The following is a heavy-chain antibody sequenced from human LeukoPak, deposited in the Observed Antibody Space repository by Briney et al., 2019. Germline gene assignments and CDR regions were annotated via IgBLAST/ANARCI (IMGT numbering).Heavy chain of an antibody. D-gene: IGHD3-10*01. CDR1: GGSISSGGYY. CDR3: ARWFPTDSYYFDY. CDR2: IYYSGST. V-gene: IGHV4-31*03. J-gene: IGHJ4*02. Sequence: PSETLSLTCTVSGGSISSGGYYWSWIRQHPGKGLEWIGYIYYSGSTYYNPSLKSRVTISVDTSKNQFSLKLSSVTAADTAVYYYARWFPTDSYYFDYWGQGTLVTVSS.